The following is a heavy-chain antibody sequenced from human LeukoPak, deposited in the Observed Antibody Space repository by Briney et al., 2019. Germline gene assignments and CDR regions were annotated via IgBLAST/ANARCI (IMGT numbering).Heavy chain of an antibody. CDR1: GFTFSGSA. Sequence: PGGSLRLSCAASGFTFSGSAMNWVRRAPGKGLEWVSVIGVGGATTYYADSVKGRFTISRDNSNNILYLQMNSLRAEDTAIYYCANTNSGSYRALGYWGQGTLVTVSS. CDR3: ANTNSGSYRALGY. J-gene: IGHJ4*02. V-gene: IGHV3-23*01. D-gene: IGHD1-26*01. CDR2: IGVGGATT.